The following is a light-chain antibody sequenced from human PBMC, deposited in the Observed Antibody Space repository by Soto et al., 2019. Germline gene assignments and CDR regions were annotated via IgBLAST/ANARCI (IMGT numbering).Light chain of an antibody. J-gene: IGLJ1*01. CDR1: SSDVGGYNY. V-gene: IGLV2-14*01. CDR3: SSYTTISTYV. Sequence: QSALTQPASVSGSPGQSITISCTGTSSDVGGYNYVSGYQQHPGKAPKLMIYDVRNRPSGVSNRFSGSKSVNTASLTISGLQAEDDADYYCSSYTTISTYVFGTGTKVTVL. CDR2: DVR.